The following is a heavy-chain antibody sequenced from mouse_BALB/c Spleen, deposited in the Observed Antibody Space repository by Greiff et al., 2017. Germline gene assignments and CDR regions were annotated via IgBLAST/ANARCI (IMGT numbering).Heavy chain of an antibody. CDR1: GYAFSSYW. Sequence: VQLQQSGAELVRPGSSVKISCKASGYAFSSYWMNWVKQRPGQGLEWIGQIYPGDGDTNYNGKFKGKATLTADKSSSTAYMQLSSLTSEDSAVYFCARRDSSGSPFAYWGQGTLVTVSA. D-gene: IGHD3-2*01. CDR3: ARRDSSGSPFAY. V-gene: IGHV1-80*01. J-gene: IGHJ3*01. CDR2: IYPGDGDT.